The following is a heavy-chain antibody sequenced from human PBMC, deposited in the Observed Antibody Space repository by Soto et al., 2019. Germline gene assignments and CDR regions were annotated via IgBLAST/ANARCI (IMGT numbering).Heavy chain of an antibody. J-gene: IGHJ4*02. Sequence: GGSLRLSCAASGFTFSSYAMHWVRQAPGKGLEWVAVISYDGSNKYYADSVKGRFTISRDNSKNTLYLQMNSLRAEDTAVYYCARDPSYGDYFFDYWGQGTLVTVSS. CDR3: ARDPSYGDYFFDY. CDR1: GFTFSSYA. D-gene: IGHD4-17*01. V-gene: IGHV3-30-3*01. CDR2: ISYDGSNK.